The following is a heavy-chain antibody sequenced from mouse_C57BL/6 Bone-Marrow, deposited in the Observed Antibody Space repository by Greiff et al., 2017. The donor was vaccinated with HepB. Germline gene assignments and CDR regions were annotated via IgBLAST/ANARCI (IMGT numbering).Heavy chain of an antibody. Sequence: VKLVESGAELVRPGTSVKMSCKASGYTFTNYWIGWAKQRPGHGLEWIGDIYPGGGYTNYNEKFKGKATLTADKSSSTAYMQFSSLTSEDSAIYYCARGPYYGSSYDYWGQGTTLTVSS. CDR3: ARGPYYGSSYDY. D-gene: IGHD1-1*01. CDR2: IYPGGGYT. J-gene: IGHJ2*01. CDR1: GYTFTNYW. V-gene: IGHV1-63*01.